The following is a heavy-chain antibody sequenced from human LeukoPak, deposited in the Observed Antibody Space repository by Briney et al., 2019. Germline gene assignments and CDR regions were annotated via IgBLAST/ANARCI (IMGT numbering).Heavy chain of an antibody. CDR1: GFTFSSYA. J-gene: IGHJ1*01. D-gene: IGHD6-13*01. Sequence: GGSLRLSCAASGFTFSSYAMHWVRQAPGKGLERVAVISYDGSNKYYADSVKGRFTISRDNSKNTLYLQMNSLRAEDTAVYYCARAGIAAATPVLHWGQGTLVTVSS. CDR2: ISYDGSNK. CDR3: ARAGIAAATPVLH. V-gene: IGHV3-30-3*01.